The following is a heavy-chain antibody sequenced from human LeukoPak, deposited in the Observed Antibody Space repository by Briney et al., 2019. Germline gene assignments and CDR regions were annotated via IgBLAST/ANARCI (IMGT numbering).Heavy chain of an antibody. CDR1: GFTFSNYG. CDR3: ARAYYGSGSYPTMDY. D-gene: IGHD3-10*01. V-gene: IGHV3-30*03. Sequence: GRSLRLSCAASGFTFSNYGMHWVRQAPGKGLEWVAVISYDESDKYYADSVKGRFTISRNNSKNTLYLQMNSLRAEDTAVYYCARAYYGSGSYPTMDYWGQGTLVTVSS. CDR2: ISYDESDK. J-gene: IGHJ4*02.